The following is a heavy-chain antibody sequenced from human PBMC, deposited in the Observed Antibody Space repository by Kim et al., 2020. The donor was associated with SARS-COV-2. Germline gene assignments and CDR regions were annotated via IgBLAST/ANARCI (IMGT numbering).Heavy chain of an antibody. CDR1: GFTFSSYA. V-gene: IGHV3-64D*09. CDR3: VKELSDYGSGSYYYFDY. J-gene: IGHJ4*02. Sequence: GGSLRLSCSASGFTFSSYAMHWVRQAPGKGLEYVSAISSTGGSTYYADSVKGRFTISRDNSKNTLYLQMSSLRAEDTAVYYCVKELSDYGSGSYYYFDYWGQGTLVTVSS. D-gene: IGHD3-10*01. CDR2: ISSTGGST.